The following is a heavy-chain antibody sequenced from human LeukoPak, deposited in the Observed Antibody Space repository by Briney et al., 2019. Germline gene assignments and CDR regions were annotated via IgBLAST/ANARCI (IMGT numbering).Heavy chain of an antibody. D-gene: IGHD6-19*01. CDR3: ARNSGWYYWFDP. Sequence: SETLSLTCTVSGGSISSSNYYWGWIRQPPGKGLEWIGSVYYSGSTYYNPSLKSRVTISVDTSKNQFSLKLSSVPAADTAVYYCARNSGWYYWFDPWGQGTLVTVSS. V-gene: IGHV4-39*01. J-gene: IGHJ5*02. CDR1: GGSISSSNYY. CDR2: VYYSGST.